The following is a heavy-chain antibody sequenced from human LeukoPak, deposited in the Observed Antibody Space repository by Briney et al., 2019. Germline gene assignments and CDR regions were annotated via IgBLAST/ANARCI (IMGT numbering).Heavy chain of an antibody. Sequence: SVTLSLTCAVSGGSISSSNWWSWVRQPPGKGLEWIGEIYHSGSTNYNPSLKSRVTISVDKSKNQFSLKLSSVTAADTAVHYCARNQIGDDAFDIWGQGTMVTVSS. CDR1: GGSISSSNW. CDR3: ARNQIGDDAFDI. V-gene: IGHV4-4*02. D-gene: IGHD3-10*01. J-gene: IGHJ3*02. CDR2: IYHSGST.